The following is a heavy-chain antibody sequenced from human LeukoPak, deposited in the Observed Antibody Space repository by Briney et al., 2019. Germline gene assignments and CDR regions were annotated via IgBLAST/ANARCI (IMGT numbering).Heavy chain of an antibody. CDR1: GFSFSNYW. CDR3: AKDGVVLTDYYYGMDV. V-gene: IGHV3-74*01. Sequence: GGSLRLSCAASGFSFSNYWVHWVRQGPGKGLVWVSRINSNGSSTSYADSVKGRFTISRDNAKNTLYLQMNSLRADDTAVYYCAKDGVVLTDYYYGMDVWGQGTTVTVSS. CDR2: INSNGSST. J-gene: IGHJ6*02. D-gene: IGHD2-2*01.